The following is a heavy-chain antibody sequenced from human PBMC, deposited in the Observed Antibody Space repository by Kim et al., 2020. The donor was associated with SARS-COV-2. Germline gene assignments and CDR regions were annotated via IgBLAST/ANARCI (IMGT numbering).Heavy chain of an antibody. V-gene: IGHV3-30*03. D-gene: IGHD1-26*01. CDR1: GFTFSSHV. Sequence: GGSLRLSCAAPGFTFSSHVMHWVRQAPGKGLEWEALISYEGSTQKYTDSVKGRFTVSRDNSKNTLFLQMNSLRPEDTAVYYCARNLVGDTDLGPWGQGTLVTVSS. CDR2: ISYEGSTQ. CDR3: ARNLVGDTDLGP. J-gene: IGHJ5*02.